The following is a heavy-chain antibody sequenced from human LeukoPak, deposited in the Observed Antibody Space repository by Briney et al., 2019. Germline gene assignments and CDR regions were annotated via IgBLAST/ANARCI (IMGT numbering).Heavy chain of an antibody. CDR2: IYTSGST. D-gene: IGHD2-2*01. V-gene: IGHV4-4*09. J-gene: IGHJ5*02. CDR1: GGSISSYY. CDR3: ARREGYCSSTSCQNWFDP. Sequence: SETLSLTCTVSGGSISSYYWSWIRQPPGKGLEWIGYIYTSGSTNYNPSLKSQVTISVDTSKNQFSLKLSSVTAADTAVYYCARREGYCSSTSCQNWFDPWGQGTLVTVSS.